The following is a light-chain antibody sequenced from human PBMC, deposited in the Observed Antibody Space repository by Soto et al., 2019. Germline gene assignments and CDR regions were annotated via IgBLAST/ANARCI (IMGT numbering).Light chain of an antibody. Sequence: ETVITQSPAILSMSPGERAPLSCRASQSVSSYLAWYQPKPGQAPSLLIYDASNRATGIPARFSGSGSGTDLTLTISSLEPADFAVYYCQQRSNWPTITFGQGTRLDIK. V-gene: IGKV3-11*01. CDR1: QSVSSY. J-gene: IGKJ5*01. CDR3: QQRSNWPTIT. CDR2: DAS.